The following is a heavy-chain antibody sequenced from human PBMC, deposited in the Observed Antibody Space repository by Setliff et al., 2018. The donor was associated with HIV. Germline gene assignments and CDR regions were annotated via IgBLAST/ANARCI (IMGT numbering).Heavy chain of an antibody. CDR1: GFTFSTHW. CDR3: ARDGYYNFWSGSDY. D-gene: IGHD3-3*01. Sequence: GGSLRLSCAASGFTFSTHWMSWVRQAPGKGLEWVAKIKQDGSEKYYVDSVKGRFTISRDNAKNSLYLQLNSLGAEDTAVYYCARDGYYNFWSGSDYWGLGTLVTVSS. J-gene: IGHJ4*02. CDR2: IKQDGSEK. V-gene: IGHV3-7*01.